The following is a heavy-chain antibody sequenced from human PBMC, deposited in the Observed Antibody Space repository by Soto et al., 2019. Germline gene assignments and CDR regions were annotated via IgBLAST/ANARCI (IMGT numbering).Heavy chain of an antibody. V-gene: IGHV3-23*01. CDR3: AKDGIRKDDY. Sequence: EVQLLESGGGFIQLGGSLRLSCAASGFSITNYAMSRVRQAPGKGLEWVASISDSGTNTFYADSVRGRFAISRDRTKNTVYMQMNNLRAEDTALYYCAKDGIRKDDYWGQGTLVTVSS. CDR1: GFSITNYA. J-gene: IGHJ4*02. CDR2: ISDSGTNT.